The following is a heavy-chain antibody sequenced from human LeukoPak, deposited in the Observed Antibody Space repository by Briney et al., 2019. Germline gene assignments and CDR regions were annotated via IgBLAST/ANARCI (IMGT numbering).Heavy chain of an antibody. Sequence: SQTLSLTCTVSGGSISSGSYYWGWIRQPAGKGLEWIGRIYTSGSTNYNPSLNSRVTISVDTSKNRFSLKLSSVTAADTAVYYCARSGGYSGYDLDYWGQGTLVTVSS. D-gene: IGHD5-12*01. CDR3: ARSGGYSGYDLDY. CDR2: IYTSGST. J-gene: IGHJ4*02. CDR1: GGSISSGSYY. V-gene: IGHV4-61*02.